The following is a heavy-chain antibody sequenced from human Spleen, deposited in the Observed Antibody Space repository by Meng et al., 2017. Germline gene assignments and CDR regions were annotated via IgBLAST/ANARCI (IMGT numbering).Heavy chain of an antibody. J-gene: IGHJ6*02. CDR1: GYTFTSYD. V-gene: IGHV1-8*01. D-gene: IGHD1-26*01. Sequence: ASVMVFCKASGYTFTSYDNNWVRQAAGQGLEWMGWMNPNSGNTGYAEKVQGRVTITRNTSISTAYMELSSLRSEDTAVYYCARGVGGTNLYYYYGMDVWGQGTTVTVSS. CDR3: ARGVGGTNLYYYYGMDV. CDR2: MNPNSGNT.